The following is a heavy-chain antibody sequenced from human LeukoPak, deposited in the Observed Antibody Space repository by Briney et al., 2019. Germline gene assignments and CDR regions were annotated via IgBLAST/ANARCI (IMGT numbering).Heavy chain of an antibody. D-gene: IGHD1-26*01. CDR2: ISSSGSTI. CDR1: GFTFSSYE. V-gene: IGHV3-48*03. J-gene: IGHJ4*02. Sequence: GGSLRLSCAASGFTFSSYEMNWVRQAPGKGLEWVSYISSSGSTIYYADSVKGRFTISRDNAKNSLYLQMNSLRAEDTAVYYCARSSYRYSGSYGGGDYWGQGTLVTVSS. CDR3: ARSSYRYSGSYGGGDY.